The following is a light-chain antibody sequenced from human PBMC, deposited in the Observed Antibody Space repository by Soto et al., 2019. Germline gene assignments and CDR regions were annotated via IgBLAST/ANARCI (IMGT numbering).Light chain of an antibody. CDR1: QVIGSS. V-gene: IGKV1-17*01. J-gene: IGKJ1*01. Sequence: DLQVSQSPSTLSASLGDRVTITCRASQVIGSSFIGWYQQKVGRPPKRLIYATSTLQSGVPSRFSGSGYGTEFTLTISSLQPEDFATYYCLQYWDYSWTFGQGTKVDIK. CDR3: LQYWDYSWT. CDR2: ATS.